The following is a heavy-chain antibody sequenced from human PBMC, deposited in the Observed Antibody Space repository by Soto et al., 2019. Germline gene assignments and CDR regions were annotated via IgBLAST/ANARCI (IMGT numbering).Heavy chain of an antibody. J-gene: IGHJ5*02. D-gene: IGHD1-1*01. CDR1: GASISGYY. Sequence: PSETLSLTCTFSGASISGYYWSWIRKSAGKGLEWIGRIYATGTTDYNPSLKSRVMMSVDTSKKQFSLKLRSVTAADTAVYYCVRDGTKTLRDWFDPWGQGISVTV. CDR2: IYATGTT. V-gene: IGHV4-4*07. CDR3: VRDGTKTLRDWFDP.